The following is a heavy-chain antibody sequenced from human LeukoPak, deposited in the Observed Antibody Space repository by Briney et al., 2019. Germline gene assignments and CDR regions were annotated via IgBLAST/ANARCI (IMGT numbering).Heavy chain of an antibody. CDR1: GFTFSSYE. CDR3: ARSGYSHFDY. J-gene: IGHJ4*02. Sequence: GGSLRLSCAASGFTFSSYEMNWVRQAPGKGLEWVSYISSSGSTIYYADSVKGRFTISRDNAKNSLYLQMNSLRAEDTAVYYCARSGYSHFDYWGQGTLVTVSS. CDR2: ISSSGSTI. D-gene: IGHD5-12*01. V-gene: IGHV3-48*03.